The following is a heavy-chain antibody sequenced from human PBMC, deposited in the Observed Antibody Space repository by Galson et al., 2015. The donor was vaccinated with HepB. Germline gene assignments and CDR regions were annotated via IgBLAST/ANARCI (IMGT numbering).Heavy chain of an antibody. CDR2: INPSGGST. J-gene: IGHJ5*02. V-gene: IGHV1-46*03. Sequence: SVKVSCKASGYTFTSYYMHWVRQAPGQGLEWMGIINPSGGSTSYAQKFQGRVTMTRDTSTSTVYMELSSLRSEDTAVYYCAEARGSNWFDPWGQGTLVTVSS. D-gene: IGHD6-19*01. CDR1: GYTFTSYY. CDR3: AEARGSNWFDP.